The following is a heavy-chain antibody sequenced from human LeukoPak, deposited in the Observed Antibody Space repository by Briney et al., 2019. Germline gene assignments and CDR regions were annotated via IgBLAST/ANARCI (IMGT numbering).Heavy chain of an antibody. V-gene: IGHV4-34*01. J-gene: IGHJ4*02. CDR2: INHSGST. Sequence: PSETLSLTCAVYGGSFSGYYWSWIRQPPGKGLEWIGEINHSGSTNYNPSLKSRVTISVDTSKNQFSLKLSSVTAADTAVYYCARGVVIAAAWGYYFDYWGQGTLVTVSS. CDR1: GGSFSGYY. D-gene: IGHD6-13*01. CDR3: ARGVVIAAAWGYYFDY.